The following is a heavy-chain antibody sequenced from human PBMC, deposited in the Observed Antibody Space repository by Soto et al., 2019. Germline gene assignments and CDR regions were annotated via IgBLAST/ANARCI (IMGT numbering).Heavy chain of an antibody. CDR3: ARGGASSKWFDP. V-gene: IGHV4-39*07. D-gene: IGHD2-15*01. CDR1: GGSISSSSYY. CDR2: IYYSGST. Sequence: PSETLSLTCTVSGGSISSSSYYWGWIRQPPGKGLEWIGSIYYSGSTYYNPSLRSRVTVSADTSKSQFSLNLSSVTAADTAVYYSARGGASSKWFDPSGQVTLV. J-gene: IGHJ5*02.